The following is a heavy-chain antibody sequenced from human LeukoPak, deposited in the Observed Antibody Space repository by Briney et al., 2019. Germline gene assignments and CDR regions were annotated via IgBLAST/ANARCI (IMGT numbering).Heavy chain of an antibody. J-gene: IGHJ4*02. V-gene: IGHV1-2*02. CDR1: GYTFTGYY. CDR3: ARNFYFDSSGYYHY. Sequence: ASVKVSCKASGYTFTGYYMHWVRQAPGQELEWMGWLSPNSGDTKFAQKFQGRVTMTRDTSISTAYMELSRLRSDDTAVYYCARNFYFDSSGYYHYWGQGTLVTVSS. CDR2: LSPNSGDT. D-gene: IGHD3-22*01.